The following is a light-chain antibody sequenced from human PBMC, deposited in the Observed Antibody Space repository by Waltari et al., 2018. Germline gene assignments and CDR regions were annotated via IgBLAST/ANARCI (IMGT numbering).Light chain of an antibody. J-gene: IGKJ1*01. CDR1: QSISSD. Sequence: DIQMTQSPSSLSASVGDRVTLTCRASQSISSDLYWYQQKTGKAPKLLVYAAFSLQSGVTSRFSGSGSGTDFTLTISSLQPVDFATYYCQQSYSTPQAFGQGTKVEIK. CDR3: QQSYSTPQA. CDR2: AAF. V-gene: IGKV1-39*01.